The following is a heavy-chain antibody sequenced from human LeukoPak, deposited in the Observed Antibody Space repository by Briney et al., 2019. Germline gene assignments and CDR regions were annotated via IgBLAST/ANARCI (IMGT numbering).Heavy chain of an antibody. J-gene: IGHJ6*02. CDR1: GFALSSHW. Sequence: GGSLRLSCAASGFALSSHWMTWVRQVPGRGPEWVANVNRDGSETYYLDCVKGRFTISKDNAKNSLYLQMNSLRAEDTALYHCARNNGMDVWGQGTTVIVSS. CDR2: VNRDGSET. CDR3: ARNNGMDV. V-gene: IGHV3-7*03.